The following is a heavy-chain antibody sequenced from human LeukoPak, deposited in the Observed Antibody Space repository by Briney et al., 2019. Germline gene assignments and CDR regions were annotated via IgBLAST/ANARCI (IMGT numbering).Heavy chain of an antibody. CDR3: AKDRIAARPGDY. Sequence: GGSLRLSCAASGFTFSSFVMSWVRQAPGKGLEWVSVIGGSGTSTYYADSVKGRFTISRDNSKNTLYLQMNSLRAEDTAVYYCAKDRIAARPGDYWGQGTLVTVSS. CDR1: GFTFSSFV. CDR2: IGGSGTST. J-gene: IGHJ4*02. D-gene: IGHD6-6*01. V-gene: IGHV3-23*01.